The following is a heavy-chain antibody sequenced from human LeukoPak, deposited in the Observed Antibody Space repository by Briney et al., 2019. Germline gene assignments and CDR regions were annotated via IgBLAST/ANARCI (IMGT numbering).Heavy chain of an antibody. V-gene: IGHV3-7*01. J-gene: IGHJ4*02. D-gene: IGHD5-12*01. CDR1: GFTFSSCW. Sequence: SGGSLRLSCAASGFTFSSCWMTWVRQAPGKRMEGGAHIKQDFTGKYSVDSVKGGFSISRGSAKNSLSLQINSLRPPHTAVYYCARFSPYSGFPHFDYWGQGTLVTVSS. CDR2: IKQDFTGK. CDR3: ARFSPYSGFPHFDY.